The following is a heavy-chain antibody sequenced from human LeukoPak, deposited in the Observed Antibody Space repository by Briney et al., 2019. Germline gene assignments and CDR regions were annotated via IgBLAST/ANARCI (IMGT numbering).Heavy chain of an antibody. CDR1: GFTFSSYS. D-gene: IGHD3-22*01. J-gene: IGHJ4*02. Sequence: GSLRLSCAASGFTFSSYSMNWVRHAPGKGLEWVSSISSSSSYIYYADSVKGRFTISRDNAKNSLYLQMNSLRAEDTAVYYCAREDDSSGYPYDYWGQGTLVTVSS. CDR2: ISSSSSYI. V-gene: IGHV3-21*01. CDR3: AREDDSSGYPYDY.